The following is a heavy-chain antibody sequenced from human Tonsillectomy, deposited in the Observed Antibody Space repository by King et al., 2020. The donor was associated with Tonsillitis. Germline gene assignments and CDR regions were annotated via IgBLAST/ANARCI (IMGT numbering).Heavy chain of an antibody. J-gene: IGHJ6*02. D-gene: IGHD3-9*01. CDR2: IIPIFGTA. Sequence: QLVQSGAEVKKPGSSVKVSCKASGGTFSSYAISWVRQAPGQGLEWMGGIIPIFGTANYPQKFQGRVTITADESTSTAYMELSSLRSEDTAVYYCAWAYYDILTGYPLGGMDVWGQGTTVTVSS. V-gene: IGHV1-69*01. CDR3: AWAYYDILTGYPLGGMDV. CDR1: GGTFSSYA.